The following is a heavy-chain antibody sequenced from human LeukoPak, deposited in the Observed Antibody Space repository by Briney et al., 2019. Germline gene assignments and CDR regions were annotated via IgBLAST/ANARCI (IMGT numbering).Heavy chain of an antibody. CDR2: IKQDGSEK. Sequence: GGSLRLSCAASGFTFSSYWMSWVRQAPGKGPEWVANIKQDGSEKYYVDSVKGRFTISRDNAKNSLYLQMNSLRAEDTAVYYCAKDRNSGSYRDYYFDYWGQGTLVTVSS. J-gene: IGHJ4*02. V-gene: IGHV3-7*03. D-gene: IGHD1-26*01. CDR1: GFTFSSYW. CDR3: AKDRNSGSYRDYYFDY.